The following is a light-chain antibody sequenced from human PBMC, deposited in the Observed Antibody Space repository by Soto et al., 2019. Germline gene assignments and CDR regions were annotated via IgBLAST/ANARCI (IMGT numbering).Light chain of an antibody. Sequence: EIVLTQSPGTLSLSPGERATLSCRASQSVSSTYLAWYQQKPGQAPRVLVYGASNRATGIPDRFSDSGSGTDFTLTISRLEPEDFAVYFCQQYGTSPPFTFGQGTK. J-gene: IGKJ2*01. CDR3: QQYGTSPPFT. CDR2: GAS. CDR1: QSVSSTY. V-gene: IGKV3-20*01.